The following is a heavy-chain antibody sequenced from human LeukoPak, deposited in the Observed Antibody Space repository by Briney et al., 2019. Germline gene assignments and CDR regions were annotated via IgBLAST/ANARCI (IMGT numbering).Heavy chain of an antibody. J-gene: IGHJ6*02. CDR1: GFTFSSYW. D-gene: IGHD4-17*01. CDR3: ARDLGDYGESFYYYYGMDV. CDR2: IKQDGSEK. V-gene: IGHV3-7*03. Sequence: GGSLRLSCAASGFTFSSYWMSWVRQAPGKGLEWVANIKQDGSEKYYVDSVKGRFTISRDNAKNSLYLQMNSLRAEDTAVYYCARDLGDYGESFYYYYGMDVRGQGTTVTVSS.